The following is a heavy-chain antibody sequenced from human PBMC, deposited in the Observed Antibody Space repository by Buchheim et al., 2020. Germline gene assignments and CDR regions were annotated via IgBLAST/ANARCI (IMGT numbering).Heavy chain of an antibody. CDR2: IYYGVST. J-gene: IGHJ4*01. Sequence: RQSGPGLVKTSETLSVTCSVSGGSISSRDYYWVWIRQPAGRGLEWIGCIYYGVSTNYNPSLKSRVSISGDTSRNHFSLKLNSMTAADTAIYYCARRLAGKNHFDYWGRGTL. CDR1: GGSISSRDYY. CDR3: ARRLAGKNHFDY. D-gene: IGHD3-10*01. V-gene: IGHV4-39*02.